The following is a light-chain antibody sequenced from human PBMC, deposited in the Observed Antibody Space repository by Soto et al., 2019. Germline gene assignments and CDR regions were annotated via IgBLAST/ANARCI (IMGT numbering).Light chain of an antibody. CDR2: DVS. CDR1: SSDVGGYNY. Sequence: QSALTQPASVSGSPGQSITISCTGTSSDVGGYNYVSLYQQHPGKAPILMIYDVSNRPSGVSNRFSGSKSGNTASLTISGLQAEDEADYYCSSYTSSSTLYVFGTGTKLTVL. J-gene: IGLJ1*01. CDR3: SSYTSSSTLYV. V-gene: IGLV2-14*01.